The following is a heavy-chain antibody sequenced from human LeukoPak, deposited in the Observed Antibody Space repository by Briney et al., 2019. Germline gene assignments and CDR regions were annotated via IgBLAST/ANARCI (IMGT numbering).Heavy chain of an antibody. Sequence: SETLSLTCTVSGGSISSSSYYWGWIRQPPGKGLEWIGSIYYSGSTYYNPSLKSRVTISVDTSKNQFSLKLSSVTAADTAVYYCARHQGYDFRIDPWGQGTLVTVSS. CDR2: IYYSGST. CDR3: ARHQGYDFRIDP. CDR1: GGSISSSSYY. D-gene: IGHD3-3*01. V-gene: IGHV4-39*01. J-gene: IGHJ5*02.